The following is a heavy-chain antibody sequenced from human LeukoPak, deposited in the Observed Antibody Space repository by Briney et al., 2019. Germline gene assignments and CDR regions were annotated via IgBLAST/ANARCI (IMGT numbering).Heavy chain of an antibody. D-gene: IGHD3-10*01. CDR2: IKPNGGGT. Sequence: ASVKVSCKASGYTFTGYYMHWVRQAPGQGLEWMGLIKPNGGGTNYAQKLQGRVTMTRDTSISTRYMEMSRLRSEDTAVYYCAGEDSMVGGVIMGPDYWGQGTLVTVSS. V-gene: IGHV1-2*02. CDR1: GYTFTGYY. J-gene: IGHJ4*02. CDR3: AGEDSMVGGVIMGPDY.